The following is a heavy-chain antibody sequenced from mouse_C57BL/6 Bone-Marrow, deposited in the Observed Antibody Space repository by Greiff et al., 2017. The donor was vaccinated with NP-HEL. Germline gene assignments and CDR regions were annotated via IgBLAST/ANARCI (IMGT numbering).Heavy chain of an antibody. CDR2: IYPRSGNT. J-gene: IGHJ2*01. CDR1: GYTFTSYG. CDR3: ARYYYYGSSYPFDY. V-gene: IGHV1-81*01. Sequence: VQLQQSGAELARPGASVKLSCKASGYTFTSYGISWVKQRTGQGLEWIGEIYPRSGNTYYNEKFKGKATLTADKSSSTAYMELRSLTSEDSAVYFCARYYYYGSSYPFDYWGQGTTLTVSS. D-gene: IGHD1-1*01.